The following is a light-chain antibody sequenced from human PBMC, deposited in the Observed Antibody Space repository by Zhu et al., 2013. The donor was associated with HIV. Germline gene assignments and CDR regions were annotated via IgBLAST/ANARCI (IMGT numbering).Light chain of an antibody. J-gene: IGKJ5*01. CDR2: DAS. Sequence: EIVLTQSPATLSLSPGERATLSCRASQSVSSYLAWYQQKPGQAPTLLIYDASNRATGIPARFSGSGSGTDFTLTISSLEPEDFAVYYCQQYGSSPPTFGQGTRLEIK. CDR3: QQYGSSPPT. CDR1: QSVSSY. V-gene: IGKV3-11*01.